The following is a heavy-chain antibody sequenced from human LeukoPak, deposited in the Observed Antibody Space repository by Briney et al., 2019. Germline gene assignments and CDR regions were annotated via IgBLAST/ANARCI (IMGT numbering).Heavy chain of an antibody. Sequence: GRSLRLSCAASGFTFNNYGMHWVRQAPGKGLEWVAVISYDGSNKYYSDSVKGRFTISRDNSKNTLFLQMNSLRAEDTAVYYCGRGVGPNSGAFDIWGQGTMVTVSS. CDR2: ISYDGSNK. D-gene: IGHD4-23*01. V-gene: IGHV3-30*03. CDR1: GFTFNNYG. CDR3: GRGVGPNSGAFDI. J-gene: IGHJ3*02.